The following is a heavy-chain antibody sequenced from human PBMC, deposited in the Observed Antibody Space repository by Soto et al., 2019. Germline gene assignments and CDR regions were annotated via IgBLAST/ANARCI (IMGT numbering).Heavy chain of an antibody. CDR1: GVTFSSYA. D-gene: IGHD5-18*01. CDR3: ARDWRGDSYGYSDY. Sequence: PXGALILSCSASGVTFSSYAMHWVRQAPGKGLEWVAVISYDGSNKYYADSVKGRFTISRDNSKNTLYLQMNSLRAEDTAVYYCARDWRGDSYGYSDYWGHGALATVSS. CDR2: ISYDGSNK. J-gene: IGHJ4*01. V-gene: IGHV3-30-3*01.